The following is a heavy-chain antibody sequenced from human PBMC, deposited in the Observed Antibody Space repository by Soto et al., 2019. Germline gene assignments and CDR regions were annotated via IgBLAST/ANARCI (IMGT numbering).Heavy chain of an antibody. V-gene: IGHV3-74*01. CDR2: IDGDEDSTT. CDR3: VRDSHGDY. J-gene: IGHJ4*02. Sequence: EEQLVESGGGLVQPGGSLRLSCAASGFTFNSYWMQWVRHAPGKGLEWVSRIDGDEDSTTNYADSVKGRFTISRDNVKNTLYLQMNSLRVEVTAVYYCVRDSHGDYWGQGTLVTVSS. CDR1: GFTFNSYW.